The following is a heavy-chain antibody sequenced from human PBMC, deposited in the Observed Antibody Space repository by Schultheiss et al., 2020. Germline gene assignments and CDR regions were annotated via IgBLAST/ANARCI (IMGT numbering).Heavy chain of an antibody. V-gene: IGHV4-59*01. J-gene: IGHJ4*02. Sequence: SATLSLTCTVSGGSISSYYWSWIRQPPGKGLEWIGYIYYSGSTNYNPSLKSRVTISVDTSKNQFSLKLSSVTAADTAVYYCARISTVTTSFDYWGKGTLVT. CDR2: IYYSGST. CDR3: ARISTVTTSFDY. D-gene: IGHD4-17*01. CDR1: GGSISSYY.